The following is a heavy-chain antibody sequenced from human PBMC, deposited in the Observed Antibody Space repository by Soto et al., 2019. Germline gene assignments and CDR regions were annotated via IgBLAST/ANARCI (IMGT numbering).Heavy chain of an antibody. Sequence: QVQMQESGPGLVKPSETLSLTCTVSGGSISSYYWTWIRQPPGKGLEWIGYISDSGSTNYNPSLKSRVTISVDTSKNQFSRRLSSVTAADTAVYYCARSPLRYCSGGSCYPYYFDFWGQGTLVTVSS. CDR1: GGSISSYY. D-gene: IGHD2-15*01. J-gene: IGHJ4*02. CDR3: ARSPLRYCSGGSCYPYYFDF. V-gene: IGHV4-59*01. CDR2: ISDSGST.